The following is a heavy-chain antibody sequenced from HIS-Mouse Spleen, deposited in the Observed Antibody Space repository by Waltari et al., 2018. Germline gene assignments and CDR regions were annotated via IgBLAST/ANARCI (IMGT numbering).Heavy chain of an antibody. Sequence: EVQLVASGGGLVQPGGSLRLSCAASGFTVRCHFLSWVRQAPGKGLGWVSVIDSGGRTYYADSVKGRFTISRDNSKNTLYLQMNSLIAEDTAVYYCARRGRERDYWGQGTLVTVSS. J-gene: IGHJ4*02. CDR2: IDSGGRT. D-gene: IGHD1-26*01. CDR1: GFTVRCHF. V-gene: IGHV3-66*04. CDR3: ARRGRERDY.